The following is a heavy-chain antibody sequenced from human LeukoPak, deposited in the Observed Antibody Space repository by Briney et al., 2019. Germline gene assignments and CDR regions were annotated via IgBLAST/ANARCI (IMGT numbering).Heavy chain of an antibody. J-gene: IGHJ4*02. D-gene: IGHD2-21*01. CDR2: IIPIFGTA. Sequence: ASVKVSCKASGGTFSSYAISWVRQAPGQGLEWMGGIIPIFGTANYAQKFQGRVTITADESTSTAYMELSSLRSEDTAVYYCARDGVRYCGGDCHSDYWGQGTLVTVSS. CDR3: ARDGVRYCGGDCHSDY. V-gene: IGHV1-69*01. CDR1: GGTFSSYA.